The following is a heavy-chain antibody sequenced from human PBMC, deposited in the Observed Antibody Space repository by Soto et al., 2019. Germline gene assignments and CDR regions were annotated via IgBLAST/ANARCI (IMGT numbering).Heavy chain of an antibody. CDR3: ASGGGPTYYYYGMDV. D-gene: IGHD1-26*01. CDR2: IYYSGST. Sequence: QLQLQESGPGLVKPSETLSLTCTVSGGSISSSSYYWGWIRQPPGKGLEWIGSIYYSGSTYYNPSLKSRVTISVDTSKNQFSLKLSSVTAADTAVYYCASGGGPTYYYYGMDVWGQGTTVTVSS. CDR1: GGSISSSSYY. V-gene: IGHV4-39*01. J-gene: IGHJ6*02.